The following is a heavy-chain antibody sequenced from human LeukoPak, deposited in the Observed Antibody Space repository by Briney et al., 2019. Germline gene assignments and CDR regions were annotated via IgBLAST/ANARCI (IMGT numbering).Heavy chain of an antibody. CDR2: INPSGGST. CDR1: GYTFTSYY. J-gene: IGHJ6*02. Sequence: ASVKVSCKASGYTFTSYYMHWVRQAPGQGLEWMGIINPSGGSTSYAQKFQGRVTMTRDTSTSTVYMELSSLRSEDMAVYYCARGTSSSTRYYYYGMDVWGQGTTVTVSS. V-gene: IGHV1-46*01. D-gene: IGHD3-10*01. CDR3: ARGTSSSTRYYYYGMDV.